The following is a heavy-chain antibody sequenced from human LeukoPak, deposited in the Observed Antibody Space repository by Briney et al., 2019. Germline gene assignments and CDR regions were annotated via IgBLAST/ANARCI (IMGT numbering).Heavy chain of an antibody. V-gene: IGHV3-21*04. CDR2: ISSSSSYI. J-gene: IGHJ4*02. Sequence: PGGSLRLSCAASGFTFSSYSMNWVRQAPGKGLEWVSSISSSSSYIYYADSVKGRFTISRDNAKNSLYLQMNSLRAEDTAVYYCARVRGSGNYYIVGYFDYWGQGTLVTVSS. CDR1: GFTFSSYS. CDR3: ARVRGSGNYYIVGYFDY. D-gene: IGHD3-10*01.